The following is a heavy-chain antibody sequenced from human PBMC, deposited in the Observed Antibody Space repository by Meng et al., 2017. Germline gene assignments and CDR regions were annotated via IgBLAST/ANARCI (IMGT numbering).Heavy chain of an antibody. CDR3: ARDSSSGWYHNY. V-gene: IGHV3-53*02. CDR2: IYSGGSP. J-gene: IGHJ4*02. CDR1: GFTVTTSY. D-gene: IGHD6-19*01. Sequence: AQLAGTGGGFFTPGGSLRLSCTAFGFTVTTSYMRWVRQAPGKGLEWVSVIYSGGSPYYADSVKGRFSISRDNSKNTLYLQMNSLRAEDTAVYFCARDSSSGWYHNYWGQGTLVTVSS.